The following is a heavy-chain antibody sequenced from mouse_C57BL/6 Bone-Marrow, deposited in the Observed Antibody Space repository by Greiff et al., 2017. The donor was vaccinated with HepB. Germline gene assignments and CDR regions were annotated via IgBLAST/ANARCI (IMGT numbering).Heavy chain of an antibody. CDR1: GYTFTDYY. CDR3: ASSENYYPMDY. CDR2: INPYNGGT. D-gene: IGHD3-2*02. Sequence: EVKLQQSGPVLVKPGASVKMSCKASGYTFTDYYMNWVKQSHGKSLEWIGVINPYNGGTSYNQKFKGKATLTVDKSSSTAYMELNSLTSEDSAVYYSASSENYYPMDYWGQATSVPVFS. J-gene: IGHJ4*01. V-gene: IGHV1-19*01.